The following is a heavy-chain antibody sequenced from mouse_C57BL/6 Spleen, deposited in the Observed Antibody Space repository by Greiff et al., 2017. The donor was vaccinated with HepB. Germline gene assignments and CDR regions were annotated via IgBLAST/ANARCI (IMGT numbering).Heavy chain of an antibody. CDR2: IDPEDGDT. Sequence: VQLQQSGAELVRPGASVKLSCTASVFNIKDYYMHWVKQRPEQGLEWIGRIDPEDGDTEYAPKFQGKATMTADTSSNTAYLQLSSLTSEDTAVYYCTPSYIQFAYWGQGTLVTVSA. V-gene: IGHV14-1*01. D-gene: IGHD3-3*01. J-gene: IGHJ3*01. CDR1: VFNIKDYY. CDR3: TPSYIQFAY.